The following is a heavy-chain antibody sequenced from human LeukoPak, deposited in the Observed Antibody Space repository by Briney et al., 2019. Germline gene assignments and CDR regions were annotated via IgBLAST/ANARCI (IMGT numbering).Heavy chain of an antibody. CDR2: IYYSGST. CDR3: ARNSPTLAAAGTGWAFDI. D-gene: IGHD6-13*01. Sequence: SETLSLTCTVSGGSISSYYWSWIRQPPGKGLEWIGYIYYSGSTNYNPSLKSRVTISVDTSKNQFSLKLSSVTAADTAVYYCARNSPTLAAAGTGWAFDIWGQGTMVTVSS. V-gene: IGHV4-59*01. CDR1: GGSISSYY. J-gene: IGHJ3*02.